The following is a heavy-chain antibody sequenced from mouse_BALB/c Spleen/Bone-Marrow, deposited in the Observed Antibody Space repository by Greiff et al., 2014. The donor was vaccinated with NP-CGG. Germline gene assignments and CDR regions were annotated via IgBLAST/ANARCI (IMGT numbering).Heavy chain of an antibody. J-gene: IGHJ3*01. Sequence: VKLQESGPGLVAPSQSLSITCTISGFSLTTYGVHWVRQPPGKGLEWLVVIWSDGSTAYNSALKSRLSISKDNSKSQVFLKLNSLQTDDTAMYHCARHDNDGYYLAYWGQGTLVTVSA. V-gene: IGHV2-6-1*01. D-gene: IGHD2-3*01. CDR2: IWSDGST. CDR1: GFSLTTYG. CDR3: ARHDNDGYYLAY.